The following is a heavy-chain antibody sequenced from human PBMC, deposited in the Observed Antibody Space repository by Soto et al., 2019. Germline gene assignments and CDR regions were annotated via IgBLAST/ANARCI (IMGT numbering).Heavy chain of an antibody. J-gene: IGHJ6*02. CDR3: ARQLGGNGMDV. CDR2: IIPILGIA. CDR1: GGTFSSFT. D-gene: IGHD3-16*01. Sequence: QVQLVQSGAEVKKPGSSVKVSCKASGGTFSSFTITWVRQAPGQGLEWMGRIIPILGIANYAQKFQGRVTITADKSTSTAYMELSSLRSEDTAVYYCARQLGGNGMDVWGQGTTVTVSS. V-gene: IGHV1-69*02.